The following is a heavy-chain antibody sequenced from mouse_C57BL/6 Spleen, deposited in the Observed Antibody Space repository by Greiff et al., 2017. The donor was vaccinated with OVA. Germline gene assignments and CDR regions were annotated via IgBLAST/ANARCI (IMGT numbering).Heavy chain of an antibody. CDR1: GYTFTDYY. V-gene: IGHV1-76*01. CDR3: ARVLGDDDAMDY. Sequence: VQVVESGAELVRPGASVKLSCKASGYTFTDYYINWVKQRPGQGLEWIARIYPGSGNTYYNEKFKGKATLTAEKSSSTAYMQLSSLTSEDSAVYFCARVLGDDDAMDYWGQGTSVTVSS. J-gene: IGHJ4*01. CDR2: IYPGSGNT. D-gene: IGHD2-2*01.